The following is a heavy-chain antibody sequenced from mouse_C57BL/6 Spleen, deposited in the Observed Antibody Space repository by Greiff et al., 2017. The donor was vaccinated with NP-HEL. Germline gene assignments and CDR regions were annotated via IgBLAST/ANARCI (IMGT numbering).Heavy chain of an antibody. CDR2: IRLKSDNYAT. D-gene: IGHD2-4*01. CDR3: TVALIYYDYADGTVDY. V-gene: IGHV6-3*01. CDR1: GFTFSNYW. Sequence: EVKLEESGGGLVQPGGSMKLSCVASGFTFSNYWMNWVRQSPEKGLEWVAQIRLKSDNYATHYAESVKGRFTISRDDSKSSVYLQMNNLRAEDTGIYYCTVALIYYDYADGTVDYWGQGTTLTVSS. J-gene: IGHJ2*01.